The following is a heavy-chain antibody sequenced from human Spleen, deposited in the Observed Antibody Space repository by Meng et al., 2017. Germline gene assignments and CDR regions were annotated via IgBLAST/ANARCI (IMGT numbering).Heavy chain of an antibody. CDR3: ARSIAARPGLFDY. D-gene: IGHD6-6*01. CDR2: IIPIFGTA. V-gene: IGHV1-69*12. Sequence: QVELVQAGAGVKKPGSSVKVSCKASGGTFSSYAISWVRQAPGQGLEWMGGIIPIFGTANYAQKFQGRVTITADESTSTAYMELSSLRSEDTAVYYCARSIAARPGLFDYWGQGTLVTASS. J-gene: IGHJ4*02. CDR1: GGTFSSYA.